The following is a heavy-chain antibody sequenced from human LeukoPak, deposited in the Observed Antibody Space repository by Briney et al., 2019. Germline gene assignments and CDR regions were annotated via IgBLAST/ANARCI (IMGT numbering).Heavy chain of an antibody. V-gene: IGHV4-4*09. Sequence: SETLSLTCTVSGGSISSYYRSWIRQPPGKGLEWIGYIYTSGSTNYNPSLKSRVTISVDTSKNQFSLKLSSVTAADTAVYYCARLRIAARSRIFDYWGQGTLVTVSS. CDR2: IYTSGST. D-gene: IGHD6-6*01. CDR3: ARLRIAARSRIFDY. J-gene: IGHJ4*02. CDR1: GGSISSYY.